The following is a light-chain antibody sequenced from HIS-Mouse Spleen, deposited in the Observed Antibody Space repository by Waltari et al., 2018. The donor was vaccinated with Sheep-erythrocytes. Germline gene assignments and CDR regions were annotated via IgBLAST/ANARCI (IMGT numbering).Light chain of an antibody. CDR3: CSYAGSSTPWV. CDR1: SCSAGSYNF. Sequence: QSALTQPASVSGSPGQSITISCTGTSCSAGSYNFLSWYQQHPGKAPKLMIYEGSKRPSGVSNRFSGSKSGNTASLTISGLQAEDEADYYCCSYAGSSTPWVFGGGTKLTVL. J-gene: IGLJ3*02. V-gene: IGLV2-23*01. CDR2: EGS.